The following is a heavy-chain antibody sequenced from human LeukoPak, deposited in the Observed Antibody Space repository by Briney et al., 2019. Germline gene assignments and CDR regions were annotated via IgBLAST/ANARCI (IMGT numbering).Heavy chain of an antibody. CDR2: ISSSGSTI. V-gene: IGHV3-48*03. CDR3: ARDVLFYGSHDY. J-gene: IGHJ4*02. CDR1: GFTFSSYE. Sequence: GGSLRLSCAASGFTFSSYEMNWVRQAPGKGLEWVSYISSSGSTIYYADSVKGRFTISRDNAKNSLYLQMNSLRAEDTAVYYCARDVLFYGSHDYWGRGTLVTVSS. D-gene: IGHD4-17*01.